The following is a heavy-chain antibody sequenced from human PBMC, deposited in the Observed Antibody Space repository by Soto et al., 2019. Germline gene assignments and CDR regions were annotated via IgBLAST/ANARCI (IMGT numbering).Heavy chain of an antibody. V-gene: IGHV3-49*03. CDR3: TRILLEDLTIFGVPSNY. J-gene: IGHJ4*02. Sequence: GGSLRLSCTASGFTFGDYAMSWFRQAPGKGLEWVGFIRSKAYGGTTEYAASVKGRFTISRDDSKSIAYLQMNSLKTEDTAVYYCTRILLEDLTIFGVPSNYRAQRTPVTGSS. CDR1: GFTFGDYA. CDR2: IRSKAYGGTT. D-gene: IGHD3-3*01.